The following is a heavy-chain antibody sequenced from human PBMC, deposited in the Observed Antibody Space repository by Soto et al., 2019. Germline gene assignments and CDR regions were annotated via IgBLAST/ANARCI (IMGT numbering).Heavy chain of an antibody. CDR2: IDPSDSYT. V-gene: IGHV5-10-1*01. J-gene: IGHJ6*02. CDR3: ARGLTTLEYSSSSAQAYYYGMDV. D-gene: IGHD6-6*01. Sequence: LGESLKISCKGSGYSFTSYWISWVRQMPGKGLEWMGRIDPSDSYTNYSPSFQGHVTISADKSISTAYLQWSSLKASDTAMYYCARGLTTLEYSSSSAQAYYYGMDVWGQGTTVTVSS. CDR1: GYSFTSYW.